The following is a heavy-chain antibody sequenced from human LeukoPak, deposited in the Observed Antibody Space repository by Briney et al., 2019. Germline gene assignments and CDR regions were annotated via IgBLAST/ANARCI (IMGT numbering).Heavy chain of an antibody. D-gene: IGHD1/OR15-1a*01. CDR1: GGTFSSYT. Sequence: ASVKVSCKASGGTFSSYTISWVRQAPGQGLEWMGRIIPTLGIANYAQKFQGRVTITADKSTSTTYMELSSLRSEDTAVYYCARDIGRTSPDAFDIWGQGTMVTVSS. J-gene: IGHJ3*02. V-gene: IGHV1-69*04. CDR2: IIPTLGIA. CDR3: ARDIGRTSPDAFDI.